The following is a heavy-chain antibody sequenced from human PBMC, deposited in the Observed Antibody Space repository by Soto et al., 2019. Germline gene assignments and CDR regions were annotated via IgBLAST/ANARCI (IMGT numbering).Heavy chain of an antibody. CDR3: ARGSPLGATTDYYGMDV. CDR1: GGTFSSYA. CDR2: IIPIFGTA. D-gene: IGHD1-26*01. V-gene: IGHV1-69*13. J-gene: IGHJ6*02. Sequence: GASVKVSCKASGGTFSSYAISWVRQAPGQGLEWMGGIIPIFGTANYAQKFQGRVTITADESTSTAYMELSSLRSEDTAVYYCARGSPLGATTDYYGMDVWGQGTTVTVSS.